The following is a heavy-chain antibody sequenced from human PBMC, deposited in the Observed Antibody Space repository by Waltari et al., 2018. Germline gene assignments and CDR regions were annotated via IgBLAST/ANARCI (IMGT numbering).Heavy chain of an antibody. CDR2: IKQDGSEE. V-gene: IGHV3-7*01. CDR3: ARERRGQSGWYYFDF. D-gene: IGHD6-19*01. CDR1: GISFGSFG. J-gene: IGHJ4*02. Sequence: EVQRVESGGGLFRLGGSLSFSGAAPGISFGSFGMTWVRQAPGKGLEWVANIKQDGSEEYYVDSVKGRFTISKDNAKNSLYLQMNSLRAEDTAVYFCARERRGQSGWYYFDFWGQGSLVTVSS.